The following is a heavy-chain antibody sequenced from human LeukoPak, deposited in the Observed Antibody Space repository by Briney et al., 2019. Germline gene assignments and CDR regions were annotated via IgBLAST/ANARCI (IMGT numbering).Heavy chain of an antibody. CDR2: ISSGGVLR. CDR1: GFTFINFA. Sequence: GGSLRLSCAASGFTFINFAMHWVRQAPGKGLEWVSIISSGGVLRYSADSVKGRFTISRDNSKNTLYLQLDSLRPEDTAVYFCATDSTYYYDSGSSGPHYFDNWGQGTLVTVSS. V-gene: IGHV3-30*01. D-gene: IGHD3-10*01. J-gene: IGHJ4*02. CDR3: ATDSTYYYDSGSSGPHYFDN.